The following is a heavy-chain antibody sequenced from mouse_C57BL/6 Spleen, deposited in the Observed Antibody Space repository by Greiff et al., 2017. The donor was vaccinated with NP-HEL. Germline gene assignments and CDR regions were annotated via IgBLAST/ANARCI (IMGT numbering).Heavy chain of an antibody. D-gene: IGHD3-3*01. J-gene: IGHJ3*01. CDR2: ISSGSSTI. CDR1: GFTFSDYG. V-gene: IGHV5-17*01. CDR3: AREGTLAY. Sequence: EVKLQESGGGLVKPGGSLKLSCAASGFTFSDYGMHWVRQAPEKGLEWVAYISSGSSTIYYADTVKGRFTISRDNAKNTLFLQMTSLRSEDTAMYYCAREGTLAYWGQGTLVTVSA.